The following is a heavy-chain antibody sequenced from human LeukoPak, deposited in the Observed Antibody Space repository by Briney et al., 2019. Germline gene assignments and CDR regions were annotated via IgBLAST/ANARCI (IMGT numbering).Heavy chain of an antibody. Sequence: PGGSLRLSCAASGFTFSSYAMSWVRQAPGKGLEWVSGIRGRSGSTFYADSVKGRFTISRDNSKNTLYLQMNSLRDEDTAVYYCAKREGYYDSSGYYDYWGQGTLVTVSS. V-gene: IGHV3-23*01. CDR1: GFTFSSYA. D-gene: IGHD3-22*01. J-gene: IGHJ4*02. CDR2: IRGRSGST. CDR3: AKREGYYDSSGYYDY.